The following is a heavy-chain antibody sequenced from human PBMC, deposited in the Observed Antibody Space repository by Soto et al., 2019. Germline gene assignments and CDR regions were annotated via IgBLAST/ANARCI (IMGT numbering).Heavy chain of an antibody. D-gene: IGHD3-16*01. CDR2: SNAGNGNT. Sequence: ASVKVSCKASGYTFTGYYMHWVRQAPGQGLEWMGWSNAGNGNTKYSQEFQGRVTITRDTSASTAYMELSSLRSEDMAVYYCAREGGGRAFDIWGQGTMVTVSS. CDR3: AREGGGRAFDI. J-gene: IGHJ3*02. V-gene: IGHV1-3*02. CDR1: GYTFTGYY.